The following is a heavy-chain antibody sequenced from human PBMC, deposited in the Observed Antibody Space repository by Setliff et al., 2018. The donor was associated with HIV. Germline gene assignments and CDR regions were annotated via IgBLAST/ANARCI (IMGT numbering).Heavy chain of an antibody. CDR2: IYYSGTT. Sequence: PSETLSLTCTVSGGSINITNFYWAWIRQPPGKGLEWLGSIYYSGTTYVHPSLKSRVTISIDTFKSQFSLKLRSVTAADTAVYYCARSSMAGFDYWGQGKLVTVSS. CDR3: ARSSMAGFDY. D-gene: IGHD6-19*01. J-gene: IGHJ4*02. CDR1: GGSINITNFY. V-gene: IGHV4-39*07.